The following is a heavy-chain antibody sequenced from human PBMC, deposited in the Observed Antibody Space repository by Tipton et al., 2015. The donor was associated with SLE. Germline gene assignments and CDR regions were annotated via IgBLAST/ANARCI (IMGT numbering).Heavy chain of an antibody. CDR2: IYYSGST. CDR3: ARRGAAGWGYYYYGMDV. D-gene: IGHD6-13*01. CDR1: GGSISSHY. Sequence: TLSLTCTVSGGSISSHYWSWIRQPPGKGLEWIGYIYYSGSTNYNPSLKSRVTISVDTSKNQFSLKLSSVTAADTAVYYCARRGAAGWGYYYYGMDVWGQGTTVTVSS. V-gene: IGHV4-59*11. J-gene: IGHJ6*02.